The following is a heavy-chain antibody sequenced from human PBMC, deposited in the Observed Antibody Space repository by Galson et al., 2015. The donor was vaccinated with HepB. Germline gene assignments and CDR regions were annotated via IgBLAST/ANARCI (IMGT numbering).Heavy chain of an antibody. CDR3: ARGLRSWGNWFDP. CDR1: GGSISSYY. Sequence: LSLTCTVSGGSISSYYWSWIRQPPGKGLEWIGYIYYSGSTNYNPSLKSRVTISVDTSKNQFSLKLSSVAAADTAVYYCARGLRSWGNWFDPWGQGTLVTVSS. V-gene: IGHV4-59*01. CDR2: IYYSGST. J-gene: IGHJ5*02. D-gene: IGHD3-16*01.